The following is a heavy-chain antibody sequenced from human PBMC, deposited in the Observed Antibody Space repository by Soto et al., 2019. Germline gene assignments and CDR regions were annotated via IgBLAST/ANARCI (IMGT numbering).Heavy chain of an antibody. CDR3: AKDQGSSGYEIDY. CDR2: ISGSGGST. CDR1: GFTFSNYA. J-gene: IGHJ4*02. D-gene: IGHD6-13*01. Sequence: EVQLLESGGGLVQPGGSLRLSCAASGFTFSNYAVTWVRQAPGKGLEWVSTISGSGGSTYYAGSVKGRFTISRDNSKNTLYLQMNSLRAEDTAVYYCAKDQGSSGYEIDYWGQGTLVTVSS. V-gene: IGHV3-23*01.